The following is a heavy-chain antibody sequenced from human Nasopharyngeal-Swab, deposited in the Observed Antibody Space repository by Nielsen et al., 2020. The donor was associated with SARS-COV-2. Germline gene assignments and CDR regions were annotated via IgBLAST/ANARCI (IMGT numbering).Heavy chain of an antibody. D-gene: IGHD3-9*01. V-gene: IGHV1-18*01. CDR3: ARDGDYDILTGHGGWFDP. Sequence: WVRQAPGQGLEWMGWISDYNGNTNYAQKLQGRVTMTTDTSTSTAYMELTSLRSDDTAVYYCARDGDYDILTGHGGWFDPWGQGTLVTVSS. J-gene: IGHJ5*02. CDR2: ISDYNGNT.